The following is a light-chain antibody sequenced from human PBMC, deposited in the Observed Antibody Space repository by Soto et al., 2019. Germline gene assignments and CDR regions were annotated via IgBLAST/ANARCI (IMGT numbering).Light chain of an antibody. CDR2: GAS. V-gene: IGKV3-20*01. Sequence: EIVLTQSPGTLSLSPGERAALSCGASQSVGSSYLAWYQQKPGQAPRLLIYGASSRATGIPDRFSGSGSGTDFTLTISRLEPEDFAVYYYQQYVSSQITFGQGTRLEIK. CDR3: QQYVSSQIT. J-gene: IGKJ5*01. CDR1: QSVGSSY.